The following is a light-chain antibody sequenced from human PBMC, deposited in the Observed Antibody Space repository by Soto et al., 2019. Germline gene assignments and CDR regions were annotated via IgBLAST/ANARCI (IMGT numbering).Light chain of an antibody. CDR1: TGPVTTGHS. Sequence: QAVVTQEPSLTVSPGGTVTLTCGSSTGPVTTGHSVSWYQQKPGQAPRTLIYGTRNKHSWTPARFSGSLLRGKAALTLWGAQPEDEADYYGLLSYSGARGAFGGGTKLTVL. V-gene: IGLV7-46*01. CDR3: LLSYSGARGA. J-gene: IGLJ3*02. CDR2: GTR.